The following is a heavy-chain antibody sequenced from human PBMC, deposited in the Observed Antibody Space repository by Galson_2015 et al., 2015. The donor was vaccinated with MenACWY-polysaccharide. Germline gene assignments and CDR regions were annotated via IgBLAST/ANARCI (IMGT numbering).Heavy chain of an antibody. CDR2: IWYDGSIK. J-gene: IGHJ6*02. CDR1: GFSFSNYA. D-gene: IGHD4-17*01. Sequence: SLRLSCAASGFSFSNYAMHWVRQAPGRGLEWVAIIWYDGSIKHHADSMKGRFTISRDNSKNTLYLQMNSLRVEDTAVYYCARGGTTVPENHYYYGMDVWGQGTTVTVSS. CDR3: ARGGTTVPENHYYYGMDV. V-gene: IGHV3-33*01.